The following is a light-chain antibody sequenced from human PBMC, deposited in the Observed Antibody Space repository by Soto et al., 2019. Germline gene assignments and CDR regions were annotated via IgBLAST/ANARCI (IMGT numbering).Light chain of an antibody. Sequence: QSALTQPASVSGSPGQSITISCTGTSGDIGSYNRVSWYQQHPGKAPKLIIYEVTDRPSGVSNRFSGSKSGNTASLTISGLQAEDEAEYYCSSYAGSNILYVFGTGTKLTVL. CDR2: EVT. CDR3: SSYAGSNILYV. J-gene: IGLJ1*01. CDR1: SGDIGSYNR. V-gene: IGLV2-14*01.